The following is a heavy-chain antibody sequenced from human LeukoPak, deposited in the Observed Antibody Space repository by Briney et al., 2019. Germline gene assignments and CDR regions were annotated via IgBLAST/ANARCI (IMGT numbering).Heavy chain of an antibody. CDR3: ARDQQYSSSSERNWFDP. CDR2: IYHSGST. J-gene: IGHJ5*02. CDR1: GGSISSSNW. D-gene: IGHD6-6*01. Sequence: PSETLSLTCAVSGGSISSSNWWSWVRQPPGKGLEWIGEIYHSGSTNYNPSLKSRVTISVDTSKNQFSLKLSSVTAADTAVYYCARDQQYSSSSERNWFDPWGQGTLVTVSS. V-gene: IGHV4-4*02.